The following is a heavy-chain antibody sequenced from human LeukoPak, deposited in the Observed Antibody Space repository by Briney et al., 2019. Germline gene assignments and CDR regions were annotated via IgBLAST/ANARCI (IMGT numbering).Heavy chain of an antibody. CDR3: ARAKASLVGATSPSS. CDR2: INPNSGGT. Sequence: ASVKVSCKASGYTFTGYYIHWVRQAPGQGLEWMGWINPNSGGTNYAQKFQGRVTMTRDTSISTAYMELSRLRSDDTAVYYCARAKASLVGATSPSSWGQGTLVTVSS. J-gene: IGHJ4*02. V-gene: IGHV1-2*02. D-gene: IGHD1-26*01. CDR1: GYTFTGYY.